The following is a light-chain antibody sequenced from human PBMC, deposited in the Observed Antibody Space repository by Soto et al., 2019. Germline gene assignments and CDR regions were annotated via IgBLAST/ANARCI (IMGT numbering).Light chain of an antibody. CDR2: LGS. CDR1: QSLLHSNGYNY. CDR3: MQALQTPPT. Sequence: DLVMTQSPLSLPVTPGEPASISCRSSQSLLHSNGYNYLDWYLQKPGQSPQLLIYLGSNRASGVPDRFSGGGSGTDFTLNISRVEAEDVGVYYCMQALQTPPTFGGGTKVEIK. V-gene: IGKV2-28*01. J-gene: IGKJ4*01.